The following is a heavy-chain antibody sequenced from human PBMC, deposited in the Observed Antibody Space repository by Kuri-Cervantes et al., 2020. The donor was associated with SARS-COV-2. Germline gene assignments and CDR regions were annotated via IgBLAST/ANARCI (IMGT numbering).Heavy chain of an antibody. Sequence: SLKISFAASGFTFSSYAMHWVRQAPGKGLELVAVISYDGSNKYYADSVKGRFTISRDNSKNTLYLQMNSLRAEDTAVYYCARQGGRAIYFDYWGQGTLVTVSS. J-gene: IGHJ4*02. V-gene: IGHV3-30-3*01. CDR1: GFTFSSYA. CDR2: ISYDGSNK. CDR3: ARQGGRAIYFDY. D-gene: IGHD6-25*01.